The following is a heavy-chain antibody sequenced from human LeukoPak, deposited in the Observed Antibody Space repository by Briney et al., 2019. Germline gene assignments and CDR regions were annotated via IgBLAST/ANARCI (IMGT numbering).Heavy chain of an antibody. CDR3: AKAARRFLEWLTDY. CDR1: GFTFSSYG. V-gene: IGHV3-23*01. CDR2: ISGSGGST. J-gene: IGHJ4*02. D-gene: IGHD3-3*01. Sequence: PGRSLRLSCAASGFTFSSYGMHWVRQAPGKGLEWVSAISGSGGSTYYADSVKGRFTISRDNFKNTLYLQMNSLRAEDTAVYYCAKAARRFLEWLTDYWGQGTLVTVSS.